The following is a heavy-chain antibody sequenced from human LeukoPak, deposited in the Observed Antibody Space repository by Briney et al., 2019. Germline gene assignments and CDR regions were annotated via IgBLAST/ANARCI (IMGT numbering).Heavy chain of an antibody. V-gene: IGHV1-18*04. CDR1: GYTFTGYY. J-gene: IGHJ6*03. CDR2: ISAYNGNT. Sequence: GASVKVSCKASGYTFTGYYMHWVRQAPGQGLEWMGWISAYNGNTNYAQKLQGRVTMTTDTSTSTAYMELRSLRSDDTAVYYCARDHRYSSGWYPRRLYYMDVWGKGTTVTVSS. D-gene: IGHD6-19*01. CDR3: ARDHRYSSGWYPRRLYYMDV.